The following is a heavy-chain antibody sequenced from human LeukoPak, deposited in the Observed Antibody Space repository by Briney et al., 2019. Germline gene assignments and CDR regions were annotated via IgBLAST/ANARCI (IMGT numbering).Heavy chain of an antibody. Sequence: GGSLSLSCAASGFIFSSYAMSWVRQAPGKGLEWVSTIRGSGGSTYYADSVKGRFSISRDNSKNTQHLQMKSLGAEDTAVYYCAKGPAEWLLPYYYMDVWGKGTTVTVSS. CDR2: IRGSGGST. CDR1: GFIFSSYA. J-gene: IGHJ6*03. CDR3: AKGPAEWLLPYYYMDV. D-gene: IGHD3-3*01. V-gene: IGHV3-23*01.